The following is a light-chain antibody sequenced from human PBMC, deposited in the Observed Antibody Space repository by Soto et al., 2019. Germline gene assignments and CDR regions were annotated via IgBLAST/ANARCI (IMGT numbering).Light chain of an antibody. CDR3: QQYNNWPRT. CDR2: GAS. Sequence: EIVMTQSPATLSVSPGERATLSCRASQSVSSNLVWYQQKPGQPPRLLMYGASNRATGIPARFSGSGSGTEFTLTISSLQSEDFAVYYCQQYNNWPRTFGQGTKVEIK. V-gene: IGKV3-15*01. J-gene: IGKJ1*01. CDR1: QSVSSN.